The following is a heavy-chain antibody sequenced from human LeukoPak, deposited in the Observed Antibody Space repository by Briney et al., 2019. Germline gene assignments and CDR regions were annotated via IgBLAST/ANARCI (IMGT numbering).Heavy chain of an antibody. J-gene: IGHJ6*03. CDR2: MIPNFGTA. CDR1: GGTFNNYA. V-gene: IGHV1-69*01. Sequence: AAVKVSCKASGGTFNNYANSWVRQAPGQGREGMGGMIPNFGTANYAQKFQCRVTIPSDESTSTAYMNLSSLISQDTAVYYCARDHRGAVASYYYYYYMDVWGKGTTVTVSS. D-gene: IGHD6-19*01. CDR3: ARDHRGAVASYYYYYYMDV.